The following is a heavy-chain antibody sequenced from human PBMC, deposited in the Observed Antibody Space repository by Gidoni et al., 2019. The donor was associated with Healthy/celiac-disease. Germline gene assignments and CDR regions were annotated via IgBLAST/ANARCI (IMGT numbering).Heavy chain of an antibody. J-gene: IGHJ6*02. Sequence: HVPLFQSGAAVQQPGSSLHVSCQASGGPFSRYAFSWVRQAPGQGREWRGGIIPIFGTANYAQKFQGRVTSTADESTSTDYMERSSLRAEDTAVYYWARAVLMVYARRDYYYYGMDVWGQGTTVTVSS. CDR1: GGPFSRYA. V-gene: IGHV1-69*12. CDR2: IIPIFGTA. CDR3: ARAVLMVYARRDYYYYGMDV. D-gene: IGHD2-8*01.